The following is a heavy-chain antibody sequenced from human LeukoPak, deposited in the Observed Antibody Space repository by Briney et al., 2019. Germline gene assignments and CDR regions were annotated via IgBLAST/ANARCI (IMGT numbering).Heavy chain of an antibody. Sequence: GGSLRLSCAASGLGFSSYAMSWVRQAPGKGLEWVSAISGSGGNTYYADSVRGRFTISRDNSKNTLYLQMNSLRAEDTAIYYCAKVSWANYFDYWGQGTLVTVSS. CDR2: ISGSGGNT. D-gene: IGHD6-13*01. CDR3: AKVSWANYFDY. J-gene: IGHJ4*02. CDR1: GLGFSSYA. V-gene: IGHV3-23*01.